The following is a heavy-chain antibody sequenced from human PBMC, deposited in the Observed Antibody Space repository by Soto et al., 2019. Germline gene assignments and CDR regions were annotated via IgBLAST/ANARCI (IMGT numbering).Heavy chain of an antibody. Sequence: QLQLQESGSGLLKPSQTLSLTCAVSGGSISSGGYSWIWIRQPPGKGLEWIGYMYHSGSTYYNPSLKSRVTISIGRSEIQLSLKLSSVTAADTAVYYCARVPDYWGQGILVTVSS. V-gene: IGHV4-30-2*01. CDR2: MYHSGST. CDR3: ARVPDY. J-gene: IGHJ4*02. D-gene: IGHD2-2*01. CDR1: GGSISSGGYS.